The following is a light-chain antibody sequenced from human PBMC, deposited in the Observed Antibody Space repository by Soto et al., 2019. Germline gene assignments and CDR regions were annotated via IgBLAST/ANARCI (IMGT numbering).Light chain of an antibody. J-gene: IGKJ1*01. CDR3: QHFNSWPLL. CDR1: QNVNNR. V-gene: IGKV3-15*01. Sequence: IVITQSPAMLSVSPGERATLSGRASQNVNNRLAWYQQKAGQPPRLLIYGASTRATGIPARFSGSGSGTEFTLTISSLQSEDFAVYYCQHFNSWPLLFGQGTKVDIK. CDR2: GAS.